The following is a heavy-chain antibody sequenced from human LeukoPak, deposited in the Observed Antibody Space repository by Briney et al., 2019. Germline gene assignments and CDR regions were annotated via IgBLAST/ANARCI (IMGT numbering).Heavy chain of an antibody. CDR1: GYTFTNYY. Sequence: GASVKVSCKASGYTFTNYYIHWVRQAPGQGLEWMGWINPNSGGTSYEQKFQGRVTMTRDTSISTTYLELNGLKSDDTAVYYCVRDPPADYYRSGSIPFDYWGQGTLVTVSS. V-gene: IGHV1-2*02. D-gene: IGHD3-10*01. CDR3: VRDPPADYYRSGSIPFDY. J-gene: IGHJ4*02. CDR2: INPNSGGT.